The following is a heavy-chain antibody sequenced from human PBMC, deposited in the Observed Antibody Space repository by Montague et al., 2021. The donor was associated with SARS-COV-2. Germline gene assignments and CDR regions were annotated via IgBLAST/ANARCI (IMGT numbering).Heavy chain of an antibody. D-gene: IGHD1-14*01. J-gene: IGHJ2*01. CDR3: ARATGGYFNY. Sequence: SETLSLTCTVSGGSIGNWTYFWAWIRQPPGKGLEWIASLYYTGAAFYNPSLMSRVTISFDTSKNQFSLKLGSVTAADTAVYYCARATGGYFNYWGRGTLVMVSS. CDR1: GGSIGNWTYF. V-gene: IGHV4-39*07. CDR2: LYYTGAA.